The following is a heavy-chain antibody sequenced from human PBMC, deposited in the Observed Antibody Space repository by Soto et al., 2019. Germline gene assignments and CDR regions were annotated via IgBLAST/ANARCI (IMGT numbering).Heavy chain of an antibody. CDR3: ARVRQTLTIEGLDV. CDR1: GFTFSGYA. Sequence: PGGSLRLSCVASGFTFSGYAMTWVRRAPGKGLELVSAIGAGGGSTYYGDSVRGRFTIPRDNSKNTLYLQTNSLRADDTAVYYCARVRQTLTIEGLDVWGQGTTVTVSS. V-gene: IGHV3-23*01. J-gene: IGHJ6*02. D-gene: IGHD2-2*01. CDR2: IGAGGGST.